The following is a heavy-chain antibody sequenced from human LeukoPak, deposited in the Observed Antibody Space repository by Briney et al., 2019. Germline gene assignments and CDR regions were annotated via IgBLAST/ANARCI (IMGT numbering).Heavy chain of an antibody. Sequence: PGGSLRLSCAASGFSFSNYWMSWVRQAPGKGLEWVANIKVDGSETYYVDSVKGRFTISRDNSKNSLYLQMNYLRAEDTAVYYCPRDLTNWNDATFDIWGQGTMVTVAS. CDR1: GFSFSNYW. J-gene: IGHJ3*02. CDR2: IKVDGSET. D-gene: IGHD1-1*01. CDR3: PRDLTNWNDATFDI. V-gene: IGHV3-7*01.